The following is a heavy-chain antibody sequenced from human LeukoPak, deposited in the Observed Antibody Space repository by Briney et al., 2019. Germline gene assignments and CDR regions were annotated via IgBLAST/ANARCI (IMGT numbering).Heavy chain of an antibody. CDR3: AKALGYRYGPNDAFDI. CDR1: GFTFSDYY. J-gene: IGHJ3*02. CDR2: INGSSSDT. V-gene: IGHV3-11*05. D-gene: IGHD5-18*01. Sequence: KSGGSLRLSCAASGFTFSDYYMTWIRQAPGRGLEWISYINGSSSDTYYADSVTGRFTISRDNSKNTLYLQMNSLRAEDTAVYYCAKALGYRYGPNDAFDIWGQGTMVTVSS.